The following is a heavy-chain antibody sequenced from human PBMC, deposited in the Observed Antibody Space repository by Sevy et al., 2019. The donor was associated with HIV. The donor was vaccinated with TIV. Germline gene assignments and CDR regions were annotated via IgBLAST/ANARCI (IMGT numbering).Heavy chain of an antibody. CDR1: GFTFSSYS. D-gene: IGHD2-21*01. V-gene: IGHV3-48*01. CDR2: ISSSSSTI. Sequence: GGSLSLSCAASGFTFSSYSMNWVRQAPGKGLEWVSYISSSSSTIYYADSVKGRFTISRDNAKNSLYLQMNSLRAEDTAVYYCARGLNKIDYWGQGTLVTVSS. J-gene: IGHJ4*02. CDR3: ARGLNKIDY.